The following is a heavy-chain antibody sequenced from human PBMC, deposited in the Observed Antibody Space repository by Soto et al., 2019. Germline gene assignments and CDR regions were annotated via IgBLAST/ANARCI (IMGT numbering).Heavy chain of an antibody. CDR3: ARAVYGDLGNYYYMDV. D-gene: IGHD4-17*01. CDR1: GYTFTSYD. J-gene: IGHJ6*03. V-gene: IGHV1-8*01. Sequence: ASVKVSCKASGYTFTSYDINWVRQATGQGLEWMGWMNPNSGNTGYAQKFQGRVTMTRNISISTAYMELSSLRSEDTAVYYCARAVYGDLGNYYYMDVWGKGTTVTVSS. CDR2: MNPNSGNT.